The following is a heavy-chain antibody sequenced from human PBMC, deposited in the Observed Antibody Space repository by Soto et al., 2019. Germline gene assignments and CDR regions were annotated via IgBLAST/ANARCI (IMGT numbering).Heavy chain of an antibody. CDR3: ARGDDSSGQGFWGY. CDR1: GYTFTSYG. D-gene: IGHD3-22*01. V-gene: IGHV1-18*01. CDR2: ISAYNGNT. J-gene: IGHJ4*02. Sequence: GASVKVSFKASGYTFTSYGISWLRQAPGQGLEWMGWISAYNGNTNYAQKLQGRVTMTTDTSTSTAYMELRSLRSDDTAVYYCARGDDSSGQGFWGYWGQGTLVTVSS.